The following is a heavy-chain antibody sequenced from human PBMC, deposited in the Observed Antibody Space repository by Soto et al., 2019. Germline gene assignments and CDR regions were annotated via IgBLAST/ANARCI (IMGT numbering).Heavy chain of an antibody. CDR3: ARGGGFCGADCYKGGIDY. Sequence: GGSLRLSCAASGFTFSPYTMHWVRQTPGKGLEWVAVISYDGSDKYYADSVRGRFTISRDNSKNTLFLQMNSLRAEDTALYYCARGGGFCGADCYKGGIDYWGQGALVTVSS. V-gene: IGHV3-30-3*01. J-gene: IGHJ4*02. CDR2: ISYDGSDK. CDR1: GFTFSPYT. D-gene: IGHD2-21*02.